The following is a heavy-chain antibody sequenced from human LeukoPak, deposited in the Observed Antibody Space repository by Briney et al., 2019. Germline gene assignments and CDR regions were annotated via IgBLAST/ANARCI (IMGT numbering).Heavy chain of an antibody. V-gene: IGHV4-34*01. D-gene: IGHD1-1*01. CDR1: GGSFTGYY. J-gene: IGHJ4*03. Sequence: SETLSLTCAVYGGSFTGYYWSWIRQSPGKGLQWIAEVHHRGDTNYNPSVKGRVTISVDTSKNQFSLKVTSLTAADTAVYYCARGPTISETGYFDYWGQGTLVTVSS. CDR2: VHHRGDT. CDR3: ARGPTISETGYFDY.